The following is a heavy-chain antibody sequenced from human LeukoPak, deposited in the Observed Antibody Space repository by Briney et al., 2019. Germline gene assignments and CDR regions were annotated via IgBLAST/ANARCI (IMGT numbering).Heavy chain of an antibody. V-gene: IGHV4-34*01. Sequence: PSETLSLTCAVYGGSFSGYYWSWIRQPPGKGLEWIGEINHSGSTNYNPSLKSRVTISVDTSKNQFSLKLSSVTAADTAVYYCARPRRFEYSSSPGDYWGQGTLVTVSS. J-gene: IGHJ4*02. CDR2: INHSGST. D-gene: IGHD6-6*01. CDR1: GGSFSGYY. CDR3: ARPRRFEYSSSPGDY.